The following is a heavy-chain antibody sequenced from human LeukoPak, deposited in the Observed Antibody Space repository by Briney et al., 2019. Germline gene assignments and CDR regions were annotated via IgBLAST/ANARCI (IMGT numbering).Heavy chain of an antibody. D-gene: IGHD6-19*01. CDR3: ARGDGCLLYNFDH. CDR1: GFIFRSYW. V-gene: IGHV3-7*01. Sequence: GGSLRLSCAASGFIFRSYWMSWVRQAPGKGLEWVANIKQDGGEEKYVDSVKGRFTISRDNAKNSLYLQMNSLRAEDTAVYYCARGDGCLLYNFDHWGQGTLVTVSS. J-gene: IGHJ4*02. CDR2: IKQDGGEE.